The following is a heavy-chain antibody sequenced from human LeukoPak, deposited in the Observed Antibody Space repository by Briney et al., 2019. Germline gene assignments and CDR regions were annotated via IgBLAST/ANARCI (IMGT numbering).Heavy chain of an antibody. Sequence: SVKVSCKASGGTFSSYAISWVRQAPGQGLEWMGRIIPILGIANYAQKFQGRVTITADKSTSTAYMELSSLRSEDTAVYYCARVDFYYDSSGFDYWGQGTLVTVSS. V-gene: IGHV1-69*04. J-gene: IGHJ4*02. CDR2: IIPILGIA. CDR1: GGTFSSYA. D-gene: IGHD3-22*01. CDR3: ARVDFYYDSSGFDY.